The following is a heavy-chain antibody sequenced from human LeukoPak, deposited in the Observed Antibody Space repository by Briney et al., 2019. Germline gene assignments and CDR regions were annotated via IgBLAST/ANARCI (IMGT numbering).Heavy chain of an antibody. V-gene: IGHV3-21*04. J-gene: IGHJ5*02. CDR2: ITSSSSYI. CDR1: GFTFSTYN. CDR3: AKAILNYQEKWFDP. Sequence: GGSLRLSCAASGFTFSTYNMNWVRQAPGKGLEWVSSITSSSSYIYYADSVKGRFTISRDNAKNSLYLQMNSLRAEDTAVYYCAKAILNYQEKWFDPWGQGTLVTVSS. D-gene: IGHD3-9*01.